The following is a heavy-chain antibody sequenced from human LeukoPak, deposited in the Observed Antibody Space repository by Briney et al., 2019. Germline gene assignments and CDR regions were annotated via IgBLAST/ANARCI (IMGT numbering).Heavy chain of an antibody. Sequence: PGGSLRLSCAASGFTFSTSSMTWVRQTPGKGLEWISYIRGSSTTICYADSVKGRFTISRDNARNSLYLQMNDLRAEDTGVYFCARDARSHCGTDACYGPYFDYWGQGSLVTVSS. CDR1: GFTFSTSS. J-gene: IGHJ4*02. CDR2: IRGSSTTI. V-gene: IGHV3-48*01. CDR3: ARDARSHCGTDACYGPYFDY. D-gene: IGHD2-2*01.